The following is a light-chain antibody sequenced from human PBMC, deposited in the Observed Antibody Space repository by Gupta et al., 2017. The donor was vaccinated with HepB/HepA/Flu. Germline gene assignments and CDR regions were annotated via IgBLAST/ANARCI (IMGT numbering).Light chain of an antibody. CDR1: TSNIGARND. CDR3: QSYDSSLSGWV. CDR2: GNY. Sequence: QPVPTPPPPVSGAPGQRVTISCTGSTSNIGARNDVHWYQQLPGTAPKLLIYGNYHRPSGVPDRFSGPKSDNSASLAITGLQAEDEADYYCQSYDSSLSGWVFGGGTKLTVL. V-gene: IGLV1-40*01. J-gene: IGLJ3*02.